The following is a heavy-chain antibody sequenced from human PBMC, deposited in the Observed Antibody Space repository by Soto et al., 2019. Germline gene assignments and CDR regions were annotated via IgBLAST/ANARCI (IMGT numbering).Heavy chain of an antibody. CDR1: GFTFSSYA. Sequence: GGSLRLSCAASGFTFSSYAMSWVRQAPGKGLEWVSAISGSGGSTYYADSVKGRFTISRDNSKKTLYLQMNSLRAEDTAVYYCANVYYYDSSGYYPVDYWGQGTLVTVSS. D-gene: IGHD3-22*01. CDR3: ANVYYYDSSGYYPVDY. CDR2: ISGSGGST. J-gene: IGHJ4*02. V-gene: IGHV3-23*01.